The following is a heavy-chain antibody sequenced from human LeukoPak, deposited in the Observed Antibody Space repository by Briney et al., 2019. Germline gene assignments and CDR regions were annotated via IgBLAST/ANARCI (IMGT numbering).Heavy chain of an antibody. D-gene: IGHD4-17*01. CDR3: ARDYDYGDYPGY. CDR1: GFTVSRNY. Sequence: PGGSLRLSCAASGFTVSRNYMSWVRQAPGKGLEWVSVIYSGGTTNYADSVKGRFTISRDNAKNSLYLQMNSLRAEDTALYYCARDYDYGDYPGYWGQGTLVTVSS. V-gene: IGHV3-53*01. J-gene: IGHJ4*02. CDR2: IYSGGTT.